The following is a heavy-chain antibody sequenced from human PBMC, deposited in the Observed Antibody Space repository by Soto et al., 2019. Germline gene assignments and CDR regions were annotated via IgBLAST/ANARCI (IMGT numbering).Heavy chain of an antibody. CDR3: ARTERNDDFWSGYPNYYYYGMDV. D-gene: IGHD3-3*01. Sequence: QVQLVQSGAEVKKPGSSVKVSCKASGGTFSSYAISWVRQAPGKELEWLGNIIPIFGTANYAQKFQGRVTITADESTSTAYMELSSLRSEDTAVYYCARTERNDDFWSGYPNYYYYGMDVWGQGTTVTVSS. CDR1: GGTFSSYA. J-gene: IGHJ6*02. V-gene: IGHV1-69*18. CDR2: IIPIFGTA.